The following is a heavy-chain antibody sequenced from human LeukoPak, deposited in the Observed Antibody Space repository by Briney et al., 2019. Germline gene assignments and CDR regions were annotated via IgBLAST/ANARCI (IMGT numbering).Heavy chain of an antibody. CDR1: GFRFSSHA. CDR2: ISHDGSIP. CDR3: AKDGYANFDD. Sequence: GRSLRLSCAASGFRFSSHAMHWVRQAPGKGLEWVAVISHDGSIPYYSDSVKGRFTISRDNTKNTLYLQMDSLRAEDTAVYYCAKDGYANFDDWGQGTLVTVSS. V-gene: IGHV3-30-3*01. D-gene: IGHD5-12*01. J-gene: IGHJ4*02.